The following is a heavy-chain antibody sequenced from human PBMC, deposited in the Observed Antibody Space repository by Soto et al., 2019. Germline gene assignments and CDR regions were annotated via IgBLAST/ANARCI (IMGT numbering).Heavy chain of an antibody. CDR1: GFTFSSYG. CDR3: ARDRGRNYYYGMDV. J-gene: IGHJ6*02. D-gene: IGHD3-10*01. Sequence: QVQLVESGGGVVQPGMSLRLSCAASGFTFSSYGMHWVRQAPGKGLEWVAVIWYDGSNKYYADSVKGRFTISRDNSKNTLYLQMNSLRAEDTAVYYCARDRGRNYYYGMDVWGQGTTVTVSS. V-gene: IGHV3-33*01. CDR2: IWYDGSNK.